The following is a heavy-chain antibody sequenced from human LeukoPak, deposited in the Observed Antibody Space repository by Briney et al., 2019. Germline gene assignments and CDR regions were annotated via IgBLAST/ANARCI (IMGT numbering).Heavy chain of an antibody. V-gene: IGHV1-69*01. Sequence: SVKVSCKASGGTFSSYAISWVRQAPGQGLEWMGGIIPIFGTANYAQKFQGRVTITADESTSTAYMELSSLRSEDTAVYYCARAYGWRRDYFDYWAREPWSPSPQ. CDR1: GGTFSSYA. CDR3: ARAYGWRRDYFDY. CDR2: IIPIFGTA. J-gene: IGHJ4*02. D-gene: IGHD3-10*01.